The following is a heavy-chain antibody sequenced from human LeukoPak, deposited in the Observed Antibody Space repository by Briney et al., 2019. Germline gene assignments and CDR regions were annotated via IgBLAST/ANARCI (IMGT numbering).Heavy chain of an antibody. CDR3: ARRAGGYSHPYDY. CDR1: GFTFSSYN. V-gene: IGHV3-21*04. D-gene: IGHD4-23*01. J-gene: IGHJ4*02. CDR2: ISIGTSFI. Sequence: GGSLRLSCAASGFTFSSYNMNWVRQAPGKGLEWVAYISIGTSFIYYADSVKGRFTISRDNAKNSLYLQVNSLRAEDTAVYYCARRAGGYSHPYDYWGQGILVTVSS.